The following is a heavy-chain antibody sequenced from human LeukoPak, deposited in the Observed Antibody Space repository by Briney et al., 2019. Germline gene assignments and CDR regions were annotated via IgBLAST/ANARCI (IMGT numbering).Heavy chain of an antibody. CDR2: ISTIGST. V-gene: IGHV4-61*02. Sequence: SETLSLTCTVSSGSISSSNYYWSWIRQPAGKGLEWIGRISTIGSTNYNPSLNSRVTISIDTSKNQFSLKLSSVTAADTAVYYCARVTGYMIEDYFDYWGQGTLVTVSS. CDR3: ARVTGYMIEDYFDY. D-gene: IGHD3-22*01. CDR1: SGSISSSNYY. J-gene: IGHJ4*02.